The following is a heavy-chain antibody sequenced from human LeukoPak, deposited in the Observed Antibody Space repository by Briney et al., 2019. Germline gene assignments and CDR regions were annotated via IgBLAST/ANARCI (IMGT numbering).Heavy chain of an antibody. Sequence: ASVKVSCKASGYTFTGYYMHWVRQAPGQGLEWMGIINPSGGSTSYAQKFQGRVTVTRDMSTSTVYMELSSLRSEDTAVYYCARDLGVGQWLEGYWGQGTLVTVSS. V-gene: IGHV1-46*01. CDR2: INPSGGST. J-gene: IGHJ4*02. CDR3: ARDLGVGQWLEGY. D-gene: IGHD6-19*01. CDR1: GYTFTGYY.